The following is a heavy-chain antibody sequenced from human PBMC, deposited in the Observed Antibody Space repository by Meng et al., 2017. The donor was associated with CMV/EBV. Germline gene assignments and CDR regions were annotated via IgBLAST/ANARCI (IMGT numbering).Heavy chain of an antibody. V-gene: IGHV4-34*01. Sequence: SQTLSLTCAVYGGSFSGSYWSWVRQPPGKGLEWIGEINHSGSTNYNPSLKSRVTISVDTSKNQFSLKLSSVTAADTAVYYCARGGGIAARPRNYYGMDVWGQGTTVTVSS. D-gene: IGHD6-6*01. CDR3: ARGGGIAARPRNYYGMDV. J-gene: IGHJ6*02. CDR1: GGSFSGSY. CDR2: INHSGST.